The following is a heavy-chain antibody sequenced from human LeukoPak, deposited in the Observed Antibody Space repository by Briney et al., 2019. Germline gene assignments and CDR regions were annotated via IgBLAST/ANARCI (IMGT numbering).Heavy chain of an antibody. Sequence: GGSLRLSCAASGFTFSSYAMSWVRQAPGKGLEGVSAISGSGGSTYYADSVKGRFTISRDNYKNTLYLQMNSLRAEDTAVYYCAKKIQLWTKLDYWGQGTLVTVSS. D-gene: IGHD5-18*01. V-gene: IGHV3-23*01. CDR2: ISGSGGST. J-gene: IGHJ4*02. CDR3: AKKIQLWTKLDY. CDR1: GFTFSSYA.